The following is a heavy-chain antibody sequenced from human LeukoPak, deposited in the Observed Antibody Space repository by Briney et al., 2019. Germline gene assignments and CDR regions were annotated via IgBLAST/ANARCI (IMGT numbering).Heavy chain of an antibody. CDR2: IYYSGST. D-gene: IGHD6-13*01. CDR3: ARVDSSNWYEYRGYFDY. Sequence: SETLSLTCTVSGGSISSYYWSWIRQPPGKGLEWIGYIYYSGSTNYNPSLKSRVTISVDASKNQFSLKLSSVTAADTAVYYCARVDSSNWYEYRGYFDYWGQGTLVTVSS. CDR1: GGSISSYY. V-gene: IGHV4-59*01. J-gene: IGHJ4*02.